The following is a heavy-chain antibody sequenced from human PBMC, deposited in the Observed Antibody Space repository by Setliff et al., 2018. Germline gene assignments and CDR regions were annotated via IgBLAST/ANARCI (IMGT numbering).Heavy chain of an antibody. V-gene: IGHV3-7*01. CDR1: GFTFSTHA. D-gene: IGHD6-6*01. J-gene: IGHJ4*02. CDR2: INHDGSEK. Sequence: PGESLKISCGASGFTFSTHAMHWVRQAPGKGLEWVANINHDGSEKYSVDSVKGRFTISRDTAKNSLSLQMNSLRAEDTAVYYCARGGRYSSSSLDYWGQGTLVTVSS. CDR3: ARGGRYSSSSLDY.